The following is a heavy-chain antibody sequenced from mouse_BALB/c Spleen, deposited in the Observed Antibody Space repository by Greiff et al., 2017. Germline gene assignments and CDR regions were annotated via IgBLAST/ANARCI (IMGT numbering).Heavy chain of an antibody. V-gene: IGHV5-17*02. CDR3: ARFGNYVHYFDY. J-gene: IGHJ2*01. CDR2: ISSGSSTI. CDR1: GFTFSSYA. D-gene: IGHD2-1*01. Sequence: EVNVVESGGGLVKPGGSLKLSCAASGFTFSSYAMSWVRQTPEKRLEWVAYISSGSSTIYYADTVKGRFTISRDNPKNTLFLQMTSLRSEDTAMYYCARFGNYVHYFDYWGQGTTLTVSS.